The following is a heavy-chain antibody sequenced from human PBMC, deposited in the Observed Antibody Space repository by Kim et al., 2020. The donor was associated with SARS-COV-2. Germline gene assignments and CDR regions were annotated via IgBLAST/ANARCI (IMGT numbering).Heavy chain of an antibody. D-gene: IGHD6-13*01. CDR3: AKDGAAGAFEY. Sequence: STYYADSVKGRFTISRDNAKNTLYLEMNRLRPEDTAAYYCAKDGAAGAFEYWGQGTLVTVSS. J-gene: IGHJ4*02. CDR2: ST. V-gene: IGHV3-23*01.